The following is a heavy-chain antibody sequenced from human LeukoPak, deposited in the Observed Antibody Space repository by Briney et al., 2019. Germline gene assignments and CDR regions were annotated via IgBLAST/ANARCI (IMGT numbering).Heavy chain of an antibody. CDR3: AREGIRHYDFWSGYYKANWFDP. CDR2: IYYSGST. V-gene: IGHV4-59*01. Sequence: SETLSLTFTVSGGSISSYYWSWIRQPPGKGLEWIGYIYYSGSTNYNPSLKSRVTISVDTSKNRFSLKLSSVTAADTAVYYCAREGIRHYDFWSGYYKANWFDPWGQGTLVTVSS. CDR1: GGSISSYY. J-gene: IGHJ5*02. D-gene: IGHD3-3*01.